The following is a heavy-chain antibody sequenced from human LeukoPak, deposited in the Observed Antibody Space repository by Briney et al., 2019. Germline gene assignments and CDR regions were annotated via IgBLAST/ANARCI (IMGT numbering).Heavy chain of an antibody. CDR1: GFTFSSYW. J-gene: IGHJ4*02. CDR2: IKQDGSEK. Sequence: GRSLRLSCAASGFTFSSYWMTWVRQAPGKGLEWVANIKQDGSEKYYVDSVKGRFTISRDNAKNSLYLQMNSLRAEDTAVYYCARDLGGYYYDYWGQGTLVTVSS. D-gene: IGHD3-10*01. V-gene: IGHV3-7*01. CDR3: ARDLGGYYYDY.